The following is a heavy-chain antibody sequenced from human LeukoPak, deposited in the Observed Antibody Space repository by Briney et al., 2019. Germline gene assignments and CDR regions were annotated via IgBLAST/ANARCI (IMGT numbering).Heavy chain of an antibody. V-gene: IGHV3-21*01. CDR3: ARAPPGRDLLGGFDF. CDR2: ISRSSSYI. D-gene: IGHD2-15*01. J-gene: IGHJ4*02. CDR1: GFTVSSNY. Sequence: GGSLRLSCAASGFTVSSNYMNWVRQAPGKGPQWVSSISRSSSYIYYADSVKGRFTISRDNARNSLYLQMNSLRAEDTAVYYCARAPPGRDLLGGFDFWGQGIRVTVSS.